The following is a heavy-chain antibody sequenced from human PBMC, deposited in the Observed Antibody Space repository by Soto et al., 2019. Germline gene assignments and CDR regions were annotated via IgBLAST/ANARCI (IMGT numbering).Heavy chain of an antibody. CDR3: ASEKTYDSSGYYLDAFDI. V-gene: IGHV1-69*01. Sequence: QVQLVQSGAEVKKPGSSVKVSCKASGGTFSSYAISWVRQAPGQGLEWMGGIIPIFGTANYAQKFQGRVTITADESTNTAYMELSSLRSEDTAVYYCASEKTYDSSGYYLDAFDIWGQGTMVTVSS. J-gene: IGHJ3*02. D-gene: IGHD3-22*01. CDR1: GGTFSSYA. CDR2: IIPIFGTA.